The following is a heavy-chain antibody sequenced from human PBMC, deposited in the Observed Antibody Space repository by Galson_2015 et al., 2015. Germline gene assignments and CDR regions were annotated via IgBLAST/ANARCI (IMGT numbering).Heavy chain of an antibody. CDR3: ASSLSQSYDYIWGSYRYTGGDAFDI. Sequence: SLRLSCAASGFTFSSYWMHWVRQAPGKGLVWVSCINSDGSSTSYADSVKGRFTISRDNAKNTLYLQMNSLRAEDTAVYYCASSLSQSYDYIWGSYRYTGGDAFDIWGQGTMVTVSS. V-gene: IGHV3-74*01. CDR2: INSDGSST. D-gene: IGHD3-16*02. J-gene: IGHJ3*02. CDR1: GFTFSSYW.